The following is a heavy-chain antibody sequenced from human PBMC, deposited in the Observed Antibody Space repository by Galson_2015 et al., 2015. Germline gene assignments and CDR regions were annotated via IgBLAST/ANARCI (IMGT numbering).Heavy chain of an antibody. D-gene: IGHD2-2*01. V-gene: IGHV3-74*01. CDR1: GFTFSSYW. Sequence: SLRLSCAASGFTFSSYWMHWVRHAPGKGLVWVSRIKTDGSYTSYADSVKGRFTISRDNAKNTVYLEMNSLRTEDTSTYYCVRSSNFDTWGQGALVTVSS. CDR3: VRSSNFDT. J-gene: IGHJ4*02. CDR2: IKTDGSYT.